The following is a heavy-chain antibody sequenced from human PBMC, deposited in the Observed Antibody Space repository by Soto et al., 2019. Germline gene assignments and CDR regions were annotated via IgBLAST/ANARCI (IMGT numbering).Heavy chain of an antibody. CDR3: TRDPRITDF. D-gene: IGHD3-16*01. Sequence: VGSLRLSCAASGFSFRDHYMTWIRQAPGKGLELLSYISPGGDITNCVDSVKGRFTISRDNAKNSLFLHMNSLRAEDTAVYYCTRDPRITDFWGQGTLVTVSS. CDR2: ISPGGDIT. V-gene: IGHV3-11*01. CDR1: GFSFRDHY. J-gene: IGHJ4*02.